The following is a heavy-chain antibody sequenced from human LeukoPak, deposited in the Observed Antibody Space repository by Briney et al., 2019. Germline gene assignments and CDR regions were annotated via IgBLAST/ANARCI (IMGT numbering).Heavy chain of an antibody. J-gene: IGHJ4*02. Sequence: ASVKVSCKASGYTFINFAINWGRQAPGQRPEWMGWINAGNGNTKYSQKFQGRVTNTRDTSASTAYMELSSLTSEDTAVYYCARGPRAAADDYWGQGTLVTVSS. D-gene: IGHD6-13*01. CDR2: INAGNGNT. CDR1: GYTFINFA. V-gene: IGHV1-3*01. CDR3: ARGPRAAADDY.